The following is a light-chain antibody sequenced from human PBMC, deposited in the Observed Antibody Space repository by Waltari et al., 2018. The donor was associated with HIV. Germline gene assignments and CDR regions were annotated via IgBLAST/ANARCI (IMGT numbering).Light chain of an antibody. CDR3: MQSIQLPIT. V-gene: IGKV2D-29*02. Sequence: DIVMTQTPLSLSVPPGQPASISCKSSQSLLHSDVKTSLYWYLQKPGQSPQLLIYEVSYRCSGVPDRFGGSGSGTHFTRKIGRVEAEDVGVYYCMQSIQLPITFGQGTRLEIK. J-gene: IGKJ5*01. CDR2: EVS. CDR1: QSLLHSDVKTS.